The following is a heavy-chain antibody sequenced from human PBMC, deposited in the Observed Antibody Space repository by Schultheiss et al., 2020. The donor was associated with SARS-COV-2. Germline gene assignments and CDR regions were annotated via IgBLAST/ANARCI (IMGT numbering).Heavy chain of an antibody. CDR2: ISGSGGST. V-gene: IGHV3-23*01. CDR3: ARGAGRSGYYYGSGSYYNVDYYYMDV. D-gene: IGHD3-10*01. Sequence: GGSLRLSCAASGFTFSSYAMNWVRQAPGKGLEWVSAISGSGGSTYYADSVKGRFTISRDNSKNTLYLQMNSLRAEDTAVYYCARGAGRSGYYYGSGSYYNVDYYYMDVWGKGTTVTVSS. J-gene: IGHJ6*03. CDR1: GFTFSSYA.